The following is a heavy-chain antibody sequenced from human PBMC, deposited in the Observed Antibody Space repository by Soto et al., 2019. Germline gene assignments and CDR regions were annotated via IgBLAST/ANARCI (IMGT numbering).Heavy chain of an antibody. V-gene: IGHV1-24*01. D-gene: IGHD2-2*01. CDR1: GYTLSEVS. CDR3: AIAAYCSGATCYSGYNWFDP. J-gene: IGHJ5*02. Sequence: GASVKVSCKVSGYTLSEVSIHWLRQTPGKGLEWMGGFDPENDETSYAQKFQGRVTLTEDTSTDTAYLELSSLRSEDTAIYYCAIAAYCSGATCYSGYNWFDPWGQGTQVTAPQ. CDR2: FDPENDET.